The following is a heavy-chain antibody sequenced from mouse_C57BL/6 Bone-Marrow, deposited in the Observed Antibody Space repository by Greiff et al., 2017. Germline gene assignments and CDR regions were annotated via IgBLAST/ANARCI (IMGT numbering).Heavy chain of an antibody. CDR2: INPNYGTT. CDR1: GYSFTDYN. D-gene: IGHD1-1*01. CDR3: ARSTYYNGSSYGFAY. Sequence: EVQLQQSGPELVKPGASVKISCKASGYSFTDYNMNWVKQSHGKSLEWIGVINPNYGTTSYNQKFKGKATLTVDQSSSTAYMQLNSLTSEDSAVYYCARSTYYNGSSYGFAYWGQGTLVTVSA. J-gene: IGHJ3*01. V-gene: IGHV1-39*01.